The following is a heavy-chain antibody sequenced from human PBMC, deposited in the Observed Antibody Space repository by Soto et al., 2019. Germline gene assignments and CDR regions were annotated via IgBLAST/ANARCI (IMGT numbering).Heavy chain of an antibody. V-gene: IGHV4-30-4*01. CDR1: GGSISSGDYY. Sequence: LSLTCTVSGGSISSGDYYWSWIRQPPGKGLEWIGYIYYSGSTYYNPSLKSRVTISVDTSKSQFSLKLSSVTAADTAVYYCARSGYYYDSSGYYYWGQGTLVTVSS. D-gene: IGHD3-22*01. CDR2: IYYSGST. J-gene: IGHJ4*02. CDR3: ARSGYYYDSSGYYY.